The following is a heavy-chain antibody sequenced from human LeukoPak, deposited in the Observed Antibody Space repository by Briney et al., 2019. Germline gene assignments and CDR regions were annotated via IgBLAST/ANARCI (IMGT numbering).Heavy chain of an antibody. D-gene: IGHD4-17*01. CDR2: ITGSGTTT. CDR1: GIAFRNYA. CDR3: GIDPNGDYIGAFDF. J-gene: IGHJ3*01. V-gene: IGHV3-23*01. Sequence: PGGSLRLSCVASGIAFRNYAMTWVRQAPGQGLEWVSSITGSGTTTRYADSVKGRFTISRDNSVGTLYLQLNSLSAADTAVYYCGIDPNGDYIGAFDFWGQGTKVTASS.